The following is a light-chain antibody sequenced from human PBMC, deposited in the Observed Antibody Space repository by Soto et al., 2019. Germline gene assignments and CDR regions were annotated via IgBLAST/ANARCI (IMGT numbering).Light chain of an antibody. Sequence: QTALTQPASAYGSPGQSVTISCTGTSSDVGGYNYVSWYQQLPGKAPKLMIYEVTKRPSGVPDRFSGSKSGNTASLTVSGLQAEDEGEYYCCSYAGSNNWVFGGGTKLTVL. J-gene: IGLJ2*01. V-gene: IGLV2-8*01. CDR3: CSYAGSNNWV. CDR1: SSDVGGYNY. CDR2: EVT.